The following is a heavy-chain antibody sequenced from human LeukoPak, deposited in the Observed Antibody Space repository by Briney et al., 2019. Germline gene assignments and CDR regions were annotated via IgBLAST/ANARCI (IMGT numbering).Heavy chain of an antibody. CDR2: MNPNSDNT. V-gene: IGHV1-8*02. CDR1: GYTFTSYD. CDR3: ARGMRRMYVGLAAAVTDAFDI. Sequence: ASVKVSCKASGYTFTSYDINWVRQATGQGLEWMGWMNPNSDNTGYAQKFQGRVTMTTDTSTSTAYMELRSLRSDDTAVYYCARGMRRMYVGLAAAVTDAFDIWGQGTMVTVSS. J-gene: IGHJ3*02. D-gene: IGHD6-13*01.